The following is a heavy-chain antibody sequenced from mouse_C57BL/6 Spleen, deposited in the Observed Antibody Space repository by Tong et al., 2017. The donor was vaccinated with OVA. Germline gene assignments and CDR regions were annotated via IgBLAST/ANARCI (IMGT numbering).Heavy chain of an antibody. D-gene: IGHD2-4*01. CDR1: GFTFSSYG. J-gene: IGHJ1*03. Sequence: EVQLQESGGDLVKPGGSLKLSCAASGFTFSSYGMSWVRQTPDKRLEWVATISSGGSYTYYPDSVKGRFTISRDNAKNTLYLQMSSLKSEDTAMYYCARHEGLRRGYWYFDVWGTGTTVTVSS. V-gene: IGHV5-6*01. CDR2: ISSGGSYT. CDR3: ARHEGLRRGYWYFDV.